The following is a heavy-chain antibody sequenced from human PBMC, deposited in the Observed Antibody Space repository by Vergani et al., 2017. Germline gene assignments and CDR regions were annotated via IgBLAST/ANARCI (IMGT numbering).Heavy chain of an antibody. Sequence: LESGGGLIQPGGSLRLSCAASGFTFNSYAMTWVRQAPGKGLEWVSGINNNGGSTYYADSVKGRFTSSRDNSKNTLYLQMTDLRAEDTATYYCAKVCGSTSCPYGGGAFDVWGHGTMVTVSS. CDR1: GFTFNSYA. J-gene: IGHJ3*01. V-gene: IGHV3-23*01. D-gene: IGHD2-2*01. CDR2: INNNGGST. CDR3: AKVCGSTSCPYGGGAFDV.